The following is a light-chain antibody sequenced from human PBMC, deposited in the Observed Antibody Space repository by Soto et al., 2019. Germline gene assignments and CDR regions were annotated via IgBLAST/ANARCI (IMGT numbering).Light chain of an antibody. CDR2: GAS. J-gene: IGKJ4*01. Sequence: EIVLTQSPGTLSLSPGERATLSCRASQSVSSSYLAWYQQKPGQAPRLLIYGASNRASGIPDSFSGSGSGTDFTLTISRLEHEDFAVYYCLQWDGSLTFGGGTKVEIK. V-gene: IGKV3-20*01. CDR1: QSVSSSY. CDR3: LQWDGSLT.